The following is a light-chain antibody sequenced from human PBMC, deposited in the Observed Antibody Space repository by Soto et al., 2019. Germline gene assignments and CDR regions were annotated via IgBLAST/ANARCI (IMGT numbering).Light chain of an antibody. CDR1: QSVYSYY. V-gene: IGKV3-20*01. CDR3: QQYGSPVPWT. J-gene: IGKJ1*01. CDR2: ETS. Sequence: IVLTQSPGSLSLSPGDRATLSCRASQSVYSYYVAWYQKKPGQAPKILIYETSTRATGIPDRFSGSGSGKDFTLTISRLEPDDFALYYCQQYGSPVPWTFGQGTKV.